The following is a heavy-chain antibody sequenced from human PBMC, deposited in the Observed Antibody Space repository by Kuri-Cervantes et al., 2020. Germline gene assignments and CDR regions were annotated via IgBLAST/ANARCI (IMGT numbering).Heavy chain of an antibody. Sequence: GGSLRLSCAASGFTFSSYAMHWVRQAPGKGLEWVAVISYDGSNKYYADSVEGRFTISRDNSKNTLYLQMNSLRAEDTAVYYCARDLHSSGWHPRLGDVAFDIWGQGTMVTVSS. V-gene: IGHV3-30-3*01. CDR2: ISYDGSNK. D-gene: IGHD6-19*01. J-gene: IGHJ3*02. CDR1: GFTFSSYA. CDR3: ARDLHSSGWHPRLGDVAFDI.